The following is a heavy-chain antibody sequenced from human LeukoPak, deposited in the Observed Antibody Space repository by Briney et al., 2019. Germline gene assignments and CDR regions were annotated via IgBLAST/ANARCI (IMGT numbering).Heavy chain of an antibody. CDR2: ISAYSGNT. J-gene: IGHJ4*02. Sequence: ASVKVSCKASGYTFTSYGINWVRQASGQGLEWMGWISAYSGNTNYAQKFQGRVTMTTDTSTSTAYMELRSLRSDDTAVYYCAFRGYTYGPFDYWGQGTLVTVSS. V-gene: IGHV1-18*01. CDR3: AFRGYTYGPFDY. D-gene: IGHD5-18*01. CDR1: GYTFTSYG.